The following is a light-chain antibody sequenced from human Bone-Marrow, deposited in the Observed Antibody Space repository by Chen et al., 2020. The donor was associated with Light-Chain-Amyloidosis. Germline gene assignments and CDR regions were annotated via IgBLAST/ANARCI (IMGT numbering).Light chain of an antibody. Sequence: SVLTQPPSASETPGPRVTISCSGSISNIGANTVNWYQQFPGTAPKLLIYSNNQRPSGVPDRFSGSKSGTSASLAISGLQSEDETDYSCAAWDDNLNGWVFGGGTKLTVL. CDR3: AAWDDNLNGWV. V-gene: IGLV1-44*01. CDR2: SNN. CDR1: ISNIGANT. J-gene: IGLJ3*02.